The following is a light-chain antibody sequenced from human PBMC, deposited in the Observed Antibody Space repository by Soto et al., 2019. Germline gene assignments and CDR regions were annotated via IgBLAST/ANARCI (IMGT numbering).Light chain of an antibody. CDR2: KNN. Sequence: QSVLTQPPSASGTPGQRVTISCSGSSSNIGSNTVNWYLQLPGTAPKLLIYKNNQRPSGVPDRFSGSKSDTSASLAISGLQSEDEADYYCAAWDDSLNGRVFGGGTKVTVL. CDR3: AAWDDSLNGRV. CDR1: SSNIGSNT. J-gene: IGLJ3*02. V-gene: IGLV1-44*01.